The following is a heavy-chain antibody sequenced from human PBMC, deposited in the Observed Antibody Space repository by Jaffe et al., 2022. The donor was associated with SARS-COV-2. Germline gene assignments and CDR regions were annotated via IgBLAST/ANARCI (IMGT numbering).Heavy chain of an antibody. Sequence: QVQLVESGGGVVQPGRSLRLSCAASGFTFSSYAMHWVRQAPGKGLEWVAVISYDGSNKYYADSVKGRFTISRDNSKNTLYLQMNSLRAEDTAVYYCARDFGTESALDYWGQGTLVTVSS. V-gene: IGHV3-30*04. CDR2: ISYDGSNK. CDR3: ARDFGTESALDY. J-gene: IGHJ4*02. CDR1: GFTFSSYA. D-gene: IGHD3-10*01.